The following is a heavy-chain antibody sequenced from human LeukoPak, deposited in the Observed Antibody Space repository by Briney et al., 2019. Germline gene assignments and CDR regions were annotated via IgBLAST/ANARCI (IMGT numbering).Heavy chain of an antibody. Sequence: PSETLSLTCTVSGGSTSTSLNYWGWIRQPPGKGLEWIGSLHYTGSTYSNPSLKGRVTISVDTSKNQFSLKLSSVTAADTAVYYCASRGYSYGYLDYYYYMDVWGKGTTVTVSS. CDR1: GGSTSTSLNY. CDR2: LHYTGST. CDR3: ASRGYSYGYLDYYYYMDV. D-gene: IGHD5-18*01. V-gene: IGHV4-39*01. J-gene: IGHJ6*03.